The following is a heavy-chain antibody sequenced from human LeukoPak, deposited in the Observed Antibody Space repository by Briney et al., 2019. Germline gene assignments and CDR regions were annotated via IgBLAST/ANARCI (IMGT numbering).Heavy chain of an antibody. V-gene: IGHV1-2*04. J-gene: IGHJ4*02. D-gene: IGHD3-10*01. CDR2: INPNSGGT. CDR1: GYTFTGYY. Sequence: GASVKVSCKASGYTFTGYYMHWVRQAPGQGLEWMGWINPNSGGTNYAQKFQGWVTMTRDTSISTAYMELSRLRSDDTAVYYCAKAWDYYGSGRDLGFDYWGQGTLVTVSS. CDR3: AKAWDYYGSGRDLGFDY.